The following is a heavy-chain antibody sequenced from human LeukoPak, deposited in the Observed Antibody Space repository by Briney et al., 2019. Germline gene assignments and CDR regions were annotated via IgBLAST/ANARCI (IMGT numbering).Heavy chain of an antibody. CDR2: INNSGST. CDR3: ARGRYGPRLGN. V-gene: IGHV4-34*01. D-gene: IGHD3-16*01. J-gene: IGHJ4*02. Sequence: KPSETLSLTCAVYGASFSDSYWSWIRQSPEKGREWIGEINNSGSTSYNPSLNSRVIMSVDRSKNQFSLRLTSVTAADTAVYYCARGRYGPRLGNWGQGTLVTVSS. CDR1: GASFSDSY.